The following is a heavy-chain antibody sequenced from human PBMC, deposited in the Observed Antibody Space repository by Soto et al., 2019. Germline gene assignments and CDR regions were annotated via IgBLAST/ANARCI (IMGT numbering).Heavy chain of an antibody. CDR3: ARGEIPYCSGGSCYPGTVDY. CDR2: MNPNSGNT. Sequence: ASVKVSCKASGYTFTSYDINWVRQATGQGLEWMGWMNPNSGNTGYAQKFQGRVTVTRNTSISTAYMELSSLRSEDTAVYYCARGEIPYCSGGSCYPGTVDYWGQGTLVTVSS. V-gene: IGHV1-8*01. J-gene: IGHJ4*02. CDR1: GYTFTSYD. D-gene: IGHD2-15*01.